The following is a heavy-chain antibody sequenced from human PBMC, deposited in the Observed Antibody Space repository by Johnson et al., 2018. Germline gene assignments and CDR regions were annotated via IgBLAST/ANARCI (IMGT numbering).Heavy chain of an antibody. CDR2: ISSSSDYI. CDR1: GFSFSSYN. D-gene: IGHD3-3*02. CDR3: ARVISFFYYYMDV. J-gene: IGHJ6*03. Sequence: VQLVQSGGGLVQPGGSLRLSCATSGFSFSSYNMNWVRQSPGTGLEWVSSISSSSDYIYYADSMQGRFTISRDNAKNSLYLEMSSLRAEDTAVYYCARVISFFYYYMDVWGKGTTVTVSS. V-gene: IGHV3-21*01.